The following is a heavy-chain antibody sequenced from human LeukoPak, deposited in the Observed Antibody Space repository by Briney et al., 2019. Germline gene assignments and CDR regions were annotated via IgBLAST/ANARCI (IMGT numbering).Heavy chain of an antibody. Sequence: GGSLRLSCAASGFTFDDYALHWVRQAPGKGLDWVSGISWNSGSIGYADSVKGRFTISRDNAKNSLYLQMNSLRAEDTALYYCAKDMGGTEASFDYWGQGTLVTVSS. J-gene: IGHJ4*02. CDR1: GFTFDDYA. CDR2: ISWNSGSI. V-gene: IGHV3-9*01. CDR3: AKDMGGTEASFDY. D-gene: IGHD3-16*01.